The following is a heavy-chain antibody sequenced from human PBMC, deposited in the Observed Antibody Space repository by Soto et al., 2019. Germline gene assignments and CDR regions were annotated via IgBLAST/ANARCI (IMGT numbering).Heavy chain of an antibody. Sequence: GGSLRLSCAASGFTFDDYTMHWVRQAPGKGLEWVSLISWDGGSTYYADSVKGGFTISRDNSKNSLYLKMNSMRTEEVAVYECAKDIYWYSYGAGRVAKGYYYYYGMDVWGQGTTVTVSS. CDR2: ISWDGGST. V-gene: IGHV3-43*01. CDR1: GFTFDDYT. D-gene: IGHD5-18*01. CDR3: AKDIYWYSYGAGRVAKGYYYYYGMDV. J-gene: IGHJ6*02.